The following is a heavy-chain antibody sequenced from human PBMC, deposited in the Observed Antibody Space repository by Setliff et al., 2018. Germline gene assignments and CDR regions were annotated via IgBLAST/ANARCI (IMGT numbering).Heavy chain of an antibody. J-gene: IGHJ4*02. D-gene: IGHD6-13*01. CDR2: INHSGST. V-gene: IGHV4-34*01. Sequence: PSETLSLTCAVYGGSFSGYYWSWIRQPPGKGLEWIGEINHSGSTNYNPSLKSRVTISVETSKNQFSLKLSSVTAADTAVYSCARGGRISYRPSSSWYILDYWGQGTLVTVSS. CDR3: ARGGRISYRPSSSWYILDY. CDR1: GGSFSGYY.